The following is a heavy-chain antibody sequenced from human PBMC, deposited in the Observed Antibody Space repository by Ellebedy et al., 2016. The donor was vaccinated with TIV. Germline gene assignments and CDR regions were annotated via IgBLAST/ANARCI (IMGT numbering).Heavy chain of an antibody. CDR3: ARDWLGDFWSGYFEGIRYGMDV. J-gene: IGHJ6*02. V-gene: IGHV3-23*01. D-gene: IGHD3-3*01. Sequence: GESLKISCAASGFTFSSYAMSWVRQAPGKGLKWVSAISSSGGSAYYADSVKGRFTISRDNSKNTLYLQMNSLRAEDTAVYYCARDWLGDFWSGYFEGIRYGMDVWGQGTTVTVSS. CDR1: GFTFSSYA. CDR2: ISSSGGSA.